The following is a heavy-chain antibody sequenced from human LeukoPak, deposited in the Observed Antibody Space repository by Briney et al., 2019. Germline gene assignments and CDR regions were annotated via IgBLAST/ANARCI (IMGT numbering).Heavy chain of an antibody. CDR3: AREVTTVSPKYYFDY. Sequence: GASVKVSCKASGYTFTSYYMHWVRQAPGQGLEWMGIINPSGGSTSYAQKFQGRVTMTRDTSTSTVYMELSSLRAEDTAVYYCAREVTTVSPKYYFDYWGQGTLVTVSS. CDR2: INPSGGST. D-gene: IGHD4-11*01. V-gene: IGHV1-46*01. J-gene: IGHJ4*02. CDR1: GYTFTSYY.